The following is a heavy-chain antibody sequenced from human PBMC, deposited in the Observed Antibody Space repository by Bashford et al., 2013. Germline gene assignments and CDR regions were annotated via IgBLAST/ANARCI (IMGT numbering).Heavy chain of an antibody. CDR3: ARDRGYYGSGRPPLDV. CDR1: GYTFTSYG. Sequence: ASVKVSCKASGYTFTSYGISWVRQAPGQGLEWMGWISAYNGNTNYAQKLQGRVTMTTDTSTSTAYMELRSLRSDDTAVYYCARDRGYYGSGRPPLDVWGQGTTVTVSS. D-gene: IGHD3-10*01. V-gene: IGHV1-18*01. J-gene: IGHJ6*02. CDR2: ISAYNGNT.